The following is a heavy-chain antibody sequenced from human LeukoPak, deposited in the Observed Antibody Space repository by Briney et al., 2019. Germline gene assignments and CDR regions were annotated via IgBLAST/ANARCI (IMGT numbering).Heavy chain of an antibody. J-gene: IGHJ4*02. CDR2: FDPEDGET. V-gene: IGHV1-24*01. CDR1: GYTLTELS. CDR3: ARGPVLNDYGGNSDDY. Sequence: ASVKVSCKVSGYTLTELSMHWVRQAPGKGLEWMGGFDPEDGETIYAQKFQGRVTITADKSTSTAYMELSSLRSEDTAVYYCARGPVLNDYGGNSDDYWGQGTLVTVSS. D-gene: IGHD4-23*01.